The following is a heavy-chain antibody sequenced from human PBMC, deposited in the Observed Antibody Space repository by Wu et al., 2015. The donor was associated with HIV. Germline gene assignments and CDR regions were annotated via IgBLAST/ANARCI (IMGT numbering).Heavy chain of an antibody. V-gene: IGHV1-69*05. CDR2: IIPLFDVV. CDR1: GGSLSTYS. CDR3: ARVYSSTWYDFFDS. J-gene: IGHJ4*02. D-gene: IGHD2-2*01. Sequence: QVQLVQSGAEVRKPGSSVRVSCKASGGSLSTYSVNWVRQAPGQGLEWMGGIIPLFDVVQYAQKFRDRVTITTDKSTSTAYMELSSLRSEDTAIYYCARVYSSTWYDFFDSWGQGTL.